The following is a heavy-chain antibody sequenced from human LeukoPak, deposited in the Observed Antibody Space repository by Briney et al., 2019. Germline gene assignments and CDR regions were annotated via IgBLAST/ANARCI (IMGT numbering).Heavy chain of an antibody. CDR2: IYYSGST. CDR1: GGSISSYY. CDR3: ARQRNGAFDI. Sequence: SETLSLTCPVSGGSISSYYWSWIRQPPGKGLEWIGYIYYSGSTNYNPSLKSRVTISVDTSKNQFSLKLSSVTAADTAVYYCARQRNGAFDIWGQGTMVTVSS. V-gene: IGHV4-59*01. D-gene: IGHD6-25*01. J-gene: IGHJ3*02.